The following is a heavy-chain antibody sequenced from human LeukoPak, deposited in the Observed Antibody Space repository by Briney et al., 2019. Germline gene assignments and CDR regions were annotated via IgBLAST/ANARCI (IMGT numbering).Heavy chain of an antibody. CDR2: ISSSSSTI. J-gene: IGHJ1*01. Sequence: GGSLRLSCAASGFTVSSYSMNWVRQAPGKGLEWVSYISSSSSTIYYAGSVKGRFTISRDNAKNSLYLQMNSLRAEDTAVYYCARDILTGSQSRYQHWGQGTLVTVSS. V-gene: IGHV3-48*04. D-gene: IGHD3-9*01. CDR1: GFTVSSYS. CDR3: ARDILTGSQSRYQH.